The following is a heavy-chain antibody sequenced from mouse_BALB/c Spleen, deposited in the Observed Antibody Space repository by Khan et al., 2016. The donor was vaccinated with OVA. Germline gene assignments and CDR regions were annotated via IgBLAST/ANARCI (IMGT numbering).Heavy chain of an antibody. CDR2: INTETGEP. Sequence: QIQLVQSGPELKKPGATVKISCKASGYTFTDYSMHWVKQAPGKGLKWMGWINTETGEPTYADDFKGRFAFSLETSASTAYLQINNLKNEDTATYSLARSFLYYYGSSPFAYWGQGTLVTVSA. CDR1: GYTFTDYS. CDR3: ARSFLYYYGSSPFAY. D-gene: IGHD1-1*01. J-gene: IGHJ3*01. V-gene: IGHV9-2-1*01.